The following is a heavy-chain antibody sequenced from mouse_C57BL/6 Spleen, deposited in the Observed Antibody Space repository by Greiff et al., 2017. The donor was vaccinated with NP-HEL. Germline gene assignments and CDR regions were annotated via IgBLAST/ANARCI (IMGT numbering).Heavy chain of an antibody. Sequence: VQLQQSGPELVKPGASVKIPCKASGYTFTDYNMDWVKQSHGKSLEWIGDINPNNGGTIYNQKFKGKATLTVDKSSSTAYMELRSLTSEDTAVYYCARAAPYDYGAMDYWGQGTSVTVSS. D-gene: IGHD2-10*02. J-gene: IGHJ4*01. V-gene: IGHV1-18*01. CDR1: GYTFTDYN. CDR3: ARAAPYDYGAMDY. CDR2: INPNNGGT.